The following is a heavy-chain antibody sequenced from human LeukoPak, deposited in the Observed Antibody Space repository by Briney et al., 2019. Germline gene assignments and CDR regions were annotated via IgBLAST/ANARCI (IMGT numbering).Heavy chain of an antibody. D-gene: IGHD3-22*01. Sequence: SETLSLTCAVYGGSFSGYYWSWIRQPPGKGLEWIGEINHSGSTNYNPSLKSRVTISVDTSKNQFSLKLSSVTAADTAVYYCARGIPYYYDSSGYSDYYGMDVWGQGTTVTVSS. J-gene: IGHJ6*02. CDR2: INHSGST. V-gene: IGHV4-34*01. CDR3: ARGIPYYYDSSGYSDYYGMDV. CDR1: GGSFSGYY.